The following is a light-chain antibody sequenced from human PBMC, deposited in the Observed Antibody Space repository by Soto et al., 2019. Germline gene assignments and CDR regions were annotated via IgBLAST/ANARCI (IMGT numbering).Light chain of an antibody. Sequence: QSALTQPASVSGSPGQSITISCTGTSSDVGGYNYVSWYQQHPGKAPKLMIYDVGNRPSGVSNRFSGSKSGNTASLTISGLQAEDEADYYCSSYTSSSILGVFGTGTRSPS. J-gene: IGLJ1*01. CDR1: SSDVGGYNY. CDR3: SSYTSSSILGV. V-gene: IGLV2-14*01. CDR2: DVG.